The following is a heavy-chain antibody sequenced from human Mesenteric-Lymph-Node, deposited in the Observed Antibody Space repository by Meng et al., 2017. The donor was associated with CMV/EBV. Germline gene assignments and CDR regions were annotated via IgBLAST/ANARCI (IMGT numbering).Heavy chain of an antibody. CDR1: GFTFSSHW. D-gene: IGHD1-26*01. CDR3: ARMGQVGGGPTQPRVDYYGMDV. CDR2: LNGDGSRT. Sequence: GESLKISCAASGFTFSSHWMYWVRQAPGKGLVWVSRLNGDGSRTTYADSVKGRFTISRDNAKNTLYLQMNSLRAEDTAVYYCARMGQVGGGPTQPRVDYYGMDVWGRGTTVTVSS. J-gene: IGHJ6*02. V-gene: IGHV3-74*01.